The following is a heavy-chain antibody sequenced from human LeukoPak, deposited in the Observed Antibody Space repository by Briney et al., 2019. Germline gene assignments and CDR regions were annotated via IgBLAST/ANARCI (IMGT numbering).Heavy chain of an antibody. D-gene: IGHD3-10*01. CDR3: ARGMYYGSGSKIQFTPWARKNWFDP. Sequence: SETLSLTCTVSGGSISSSSYYWGWIRQPPGTGLEWIGSIYYSGSTYYNPSLKSRVTISVDTSKNQFSLKLSSVTAADTAVYYCARGMYYGSGSKIQFTPWARKNWFDPWGQGTLVTVSS. J-gene: IGHJ5*02. CDR2: IYYSGST. CDR1: GGSISSSSYY. V-gene: IGHV4-39*01.